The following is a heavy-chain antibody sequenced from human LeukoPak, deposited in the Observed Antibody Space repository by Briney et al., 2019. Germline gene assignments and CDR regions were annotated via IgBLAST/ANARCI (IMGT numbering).Heavy chain of an antibody. Sequence: AASVKVSCKASGGTFSSYAISWVRQAPGQGLEWMGGIIPIFCTANYAQKFQGRVTITADESTSTAYMELNSLRSEDTAVYYCARSVWDGSGSYMLDLRTYYYYGMDVWGKGTTVTVSS. CDR1: GGTFSSYA. CDR3: ARSVWDGSGSYMLDLRTYYYYGMDV. V-gene: IGHV1-69*13. D-gene: IGHD3-10*01. CDR2: IIPIFCTA. J-gene: IGHJ6*04.